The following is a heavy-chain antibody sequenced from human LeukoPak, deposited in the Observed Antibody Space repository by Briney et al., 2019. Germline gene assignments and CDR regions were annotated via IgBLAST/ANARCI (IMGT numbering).Heavy chain of an antibody. CDR1: DDSITMYY. CDR3: ARHLAGHFGGFYFDY. D-gene: IGHD2-21*01. Sequence: PSETLSLTCTVSDDSITMYYWTWIRQPPGKGLEWIGYVDRTGSTNFNPSLNGRVSISRDTSKNQFSLKLSSVTAADTAVYYCARHLAGHFGGFYFDYWGQGTLVTVSS. CDR2: VDRTGST. V-gene: IGHV4-59*08. J-gene: IGHJ4*02.